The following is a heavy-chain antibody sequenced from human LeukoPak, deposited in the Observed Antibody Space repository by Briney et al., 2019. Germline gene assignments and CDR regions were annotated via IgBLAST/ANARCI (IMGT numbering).Heavy chain of an antibody. CDR3: ARRHDYYGSGSYAFDI. CDR1: GYNFTPYW. V-gene: IGHV5-51*01. J-gene: IGHJ3*02. CDR2: TFAGYSYT. D-gene: IGHD3-10*01. Sequence: GESLKISRQSSGYNFTPYWIVWVRQLPGKGLEWMGITFAGYSYTIYSPSFQGQVTISADKSISTAYLQWSSLKASDTAMYYCARRHDYYGSGSYAFDIWGQGTMVTVSS.